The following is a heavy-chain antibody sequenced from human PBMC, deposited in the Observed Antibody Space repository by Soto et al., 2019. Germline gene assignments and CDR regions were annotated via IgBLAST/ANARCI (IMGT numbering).Heavy chain of an antibody. D-gene: IGHD6-13*01. J-gene: IGHJ6*02. CDR1: GFTFSSYG. V-gene: IGHV3-30*18. CDR3: AKDGANIAEAETYYYGMDV. Sequence: PGGSLRLSCAASGFTFSSYGMHWVRQAPGKGLEWVAVISYDGSNKYYADSVKGRFTISRDNSKNTLYLQMNSLRAEDTAVYYCAKDGANIAEAETYYYGMDVWGQGTTVTVSS. CDR2: ISYDGSNK.